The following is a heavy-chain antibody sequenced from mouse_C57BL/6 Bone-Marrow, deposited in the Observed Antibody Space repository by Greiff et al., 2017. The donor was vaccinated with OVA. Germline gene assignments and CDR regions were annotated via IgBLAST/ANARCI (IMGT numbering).Heavy chain of an antibody. D-gene: IGHD3-1*01. Sequence: VKLVESGAELVRPGTSVKMSCKASGYTFTNYWIGWAKQRPGHGLEWIGDIYPGGGYTNYNEKFKGKATLTADKSSSTAYMQFSSLTSEDSAIYYCARWGYGYFDYWGQGTTLTVSS. CDR3: ARWGYGYFDY. CDR1: GYTFTNYW. V-gene: IGHV1-63*01. CDR2: IYPGGGYT. J-gene: IGHJ2*01.